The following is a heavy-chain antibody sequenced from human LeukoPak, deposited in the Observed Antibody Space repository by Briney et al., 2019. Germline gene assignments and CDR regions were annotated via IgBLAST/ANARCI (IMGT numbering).Heavy chain of an antibody. Sequence: ASVNVSCKASNYTFTSHGISWVRQATGQGLEWMAWINAYNGDTNYAQKLQGRVTLTTDTSTSTAYMELRSLRSDDTAVYYCARDGSGVWFDYWGQGTLVTVSS. CDR2: INAYNGDT. D-gene: IGHD3-10*01. V-gene: IGHV1-18*01. J-gene: IGHJ4*02. CDR1: NYTFTSHG. CDR3: ARDGSGVWFDY.